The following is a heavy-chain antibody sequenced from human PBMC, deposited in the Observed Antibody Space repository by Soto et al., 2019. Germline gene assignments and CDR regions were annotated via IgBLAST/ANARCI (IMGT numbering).Heavy chain of an antibody. CDR3: ARAYLGRLPRRADYYYAMDV. Sequence: EVQLVESGGGSVQPGESLRLSCAASGFSFRGYYMHWVRQRKGKGLEWVSALGAARDPYYVGSVKGRFSVSRDNAQNSLFLQMNNLRVDDTAVYFCARAYLGRLPRRADYYYAMDVWGRGTTVTVSS. V-gene: IGHV3-13*05. D-gene: IGHD1-26*01. CDR2: LGAARDP. CDR1: GFSFRGYY. J-gene: IGHJ6*02.